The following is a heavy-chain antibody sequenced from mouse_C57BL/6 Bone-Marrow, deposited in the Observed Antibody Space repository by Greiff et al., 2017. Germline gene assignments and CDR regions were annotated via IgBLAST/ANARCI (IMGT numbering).Heavy chain of an antibody. CDR1: GYAFSSYW. J-gene: IGHJ1*01. Sequence: QVQLKESGPELVKPGASVKISCKASGYAFSSYWMNWVKQRPGKGLEWIGRIYPGDGDPHYNGKFQGKATLTADTSSSTAYMPLSSLTSADSAVYVWARKDGDYGDFDDGGAGTTVTVSA. V-gene: IGHV1-82*01. CDR3: ARKDGDYGDFDD. D-gene: IGHD2-13*01. CDR2: IYPGDGDP.